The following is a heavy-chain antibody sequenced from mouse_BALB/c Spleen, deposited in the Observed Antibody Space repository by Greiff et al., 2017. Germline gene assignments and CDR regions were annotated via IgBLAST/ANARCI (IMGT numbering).Heavy chain of an antibody. CDR2: IWSGGST. J-gene: IGHJ3*01. V-gene: IGHV2-2*02. Sequence: QVQLKESGPGLVQPSQSLSITCTVSGFSLTSYGVHWVRQSPGKGLEWLGVIWSGGSTDYNAAFISRLSISKDNSKSQVFFKMNSLQANDTAIYYCARSPGNVFAYWGQGTLVTVSA. D-gene: IGHD2-1*01. CDR1: GFSLTSYG. CDR3: ARSPGNVFAY.